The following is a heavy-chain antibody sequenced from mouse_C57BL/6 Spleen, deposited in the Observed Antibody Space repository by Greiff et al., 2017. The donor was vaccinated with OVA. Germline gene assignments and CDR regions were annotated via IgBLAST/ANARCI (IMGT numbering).Heavy chain of an antibody. D-gene: IGHD1-1*01. CDR2: IYPGSGST. J-gene: IGHJ1*03. CDR1: GYTFTSYW. Sequence: QVQLKQPGAELVKPGASVKMSCKASGYTFTSYWITWVKQRPGQGLEWIGDIYPGSGSTNYNEQFKSKATLTVDTSSSTAYMQRSSLTSEDSAVYYCAREWGYYGSSYRYFDVWGKGTTVTVSS. CDR3: AREWGYYGSSYRYFDV. V-gene: IGHV1-55*01.